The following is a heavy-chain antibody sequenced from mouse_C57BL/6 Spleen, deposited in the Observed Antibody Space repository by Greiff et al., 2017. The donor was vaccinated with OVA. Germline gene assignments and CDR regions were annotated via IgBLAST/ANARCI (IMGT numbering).Heavy chain of an antibody. J-gene: IGHJ2*01. CDR1: GFTFSDYG. CDR3: ERRGLLGYFDY. D-gene: IGHD2-13*01. CDR2: ISSGSSTI. V-gene: IGHV5-17*01. Sequence: EVKLVESGGGLVKPGGSLKLSCAASGFTFSDYGMHWVRQAPEKGLEWVAYISSGSSTIYYADTVKGRFTISRDNAKNTLFLQMTSLRAEDTAMYYCERRGLLGYFDYWGQGTTLTVSS.